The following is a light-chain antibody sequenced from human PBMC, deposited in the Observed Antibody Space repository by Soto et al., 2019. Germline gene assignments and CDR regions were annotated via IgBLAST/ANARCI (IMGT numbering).Light chain of an antibody. CDR1: SSDVGSYNY. J-gene: IGLJ1*01. CDR2: EVS. CDR3: SSYTSSSTL. V-gene: IGLV2-14*01. Sequence: QSALTQPASVSGSPGQSITISCTGTSSDVGSYNYVSWYQQHPGKAPQLMIYEVSDRPSGISSRFSGSNSGNTAALTISGLQTEDEADYYCSSYTSSSTLFGTGTKVTVL.